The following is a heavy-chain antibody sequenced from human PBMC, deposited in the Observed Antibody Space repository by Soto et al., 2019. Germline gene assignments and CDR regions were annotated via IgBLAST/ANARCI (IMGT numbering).Heavy chain of an antibody. CDR3: ARDETYYYGSGPV. V-gene: IGHV3-7*01. J-gene: IGHJ4*02. D-gene: IGHD3-10*01. CDR1: GFTFSSYW. CDR2: IKQDGSEK. Sequence: EVQLVESGGGLVQPGGSLRLSCAASGFTFSSYWMSWVRQAPGKGLEWVANIKQDGSEKYYVDSVKGRFAISRDNAKNSLYLQMNNLRAEDTAVYYCARDETYYYGSGPVGGQGTLVTVSS.